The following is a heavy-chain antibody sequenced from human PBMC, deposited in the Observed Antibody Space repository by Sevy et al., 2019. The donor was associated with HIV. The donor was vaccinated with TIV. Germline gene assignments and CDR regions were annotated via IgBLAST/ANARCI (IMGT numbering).Heavy chain of an antibody. CDR1: GFTFTSYE. D-gene: IGHD3-22*01. J-gene: IGHJ4*02. CDR2: IISSAKSI. CDR3: ARGPHYYYDSTSFFEY. Sequence: GGSLRLSCTASGFTFTSYEMNWVRQAPGKWLEWVSSIISSAKSIYYADSVKGRFTVSRDNAKNSLFLQMNSLRAEDTAIYYCARGPHYYYDSTSFFEYWGQGTLVTVSS. V-gene: IGHV3-48*03.